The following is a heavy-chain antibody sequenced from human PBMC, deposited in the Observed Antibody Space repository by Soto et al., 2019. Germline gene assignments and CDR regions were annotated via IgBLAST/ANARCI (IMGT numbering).Heavy chain of an antibody. CDR2: IYYSGST. D-gene: IGHD5-18*01. V-gene: IGHV4-61*01. Sequence: PSETLSLTCTVPGGSVSSGSYYWSWIRQPPGKGLEWIGYIYYSGSTNYNPSLKSRVTISVDTSKNQFSLKASDTAMYYCASSGYNYGFGGPPHYYFEYWGLGTLVTVSS. J-gene: IGHJ4*02. CDR3: ASSGYNYGFGGPPHYYFEY. CDR1: GGSVSSGSYY.